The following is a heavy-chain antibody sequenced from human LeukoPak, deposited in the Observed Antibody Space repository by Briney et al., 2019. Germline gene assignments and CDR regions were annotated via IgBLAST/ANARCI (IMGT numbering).Heavy chain of an antibody. D-gene: IGHD3-22*01. CDR2: INPNSGGT. Sequence: ASVKVSCKASGYTFTGYYMHWVRQAPGQGLEWMGRINPNSGGTNYAQKFQGRVTMTRDTSISTAYMELSRLRSDDTAVYYCAKNYYDTSGYQDYYYYYYMDVWGKGTTVTVSS. V-gene: IGHV1-2*06. CDR1: GYTFTGYY. J-gene: IGHJ6*03. CDR3: AKNYYDTSGYQDYYYYYYMDV.